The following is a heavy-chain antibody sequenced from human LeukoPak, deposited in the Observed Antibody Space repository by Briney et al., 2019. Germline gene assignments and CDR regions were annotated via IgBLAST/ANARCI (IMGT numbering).Heavy chain of an antibody. CDR3: ARDFGGYCSSGNCYLGYLDY. CDR1: GFTFSSYT. V-gene: IGHV3-21*03. Sequence: GGSLRLSCAASGFTFSSYTMNWVRQARGKGLEGVSSIISSGSYIYYADSVKGRFAIPRDNAKNSLSLQMNSLRAEDTAVYYCARDFGGYCSSGNCYLGYLDYWGQGTLVTVSS. D-gene: IGHD2-2*01. J-gene: IGHJ4*02. CDR2: IISSGSYI.